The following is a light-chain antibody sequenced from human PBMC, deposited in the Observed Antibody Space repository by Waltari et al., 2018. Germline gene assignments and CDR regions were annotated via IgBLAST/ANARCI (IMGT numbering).Light chain of an antibody. Sequence: QVPGTAPKLLISGTRERPSGVSNRLSGSKSGTSASLAISALQPEDEADYYCAAWDDSLNGPVFGTGTKVTVL. CDR2: GTR. J-gene: IGLJ1*01. V-gene: IGLV1-44*01. CDR3: AAWDDSLNGPV.